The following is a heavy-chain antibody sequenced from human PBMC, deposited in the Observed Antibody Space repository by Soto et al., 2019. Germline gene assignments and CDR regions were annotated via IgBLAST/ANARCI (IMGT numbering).Heavy chain of an antibody. CDR1: GNTFSSYT. Sequence: QVQLVQSGAEVKKPGSSVKVSCKASGNTFSSYTISWVRQAPGQGLAWMGRIIPILGTANYAQKFQGRVTITADKSTSTAYMQLSSLTSEDTAVYYCARENGDKTYYFYGMHVWGLGTTVTVSS. V-gene: IGHV1-69*08. CDR3: ARENGDKTYYFYGMHV. D-gene: IGHD4-17*01. J-gene: IGHJ6*02. CDR2: IIPILGTA.